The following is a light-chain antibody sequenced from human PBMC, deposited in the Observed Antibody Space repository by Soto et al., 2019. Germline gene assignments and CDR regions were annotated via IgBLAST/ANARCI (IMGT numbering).Light chain of an antibody. V-gene: IGLV1-44*01. CDR2: SSG. Sequence: QPVLTQPPSASGTPGQRVTISCSGGRTNIGSNPVNWYQQLPGAAPKLLINSSGQRPSGVPDRFSGSRSGTSASLAISGLQSEDEAEYYCAAWDDSLYGRVFGTGTKLTVL. CDR1: RTNIGSNP. J-gene: IGLJ1*01. CDR3: AAWDDSLYGRV.